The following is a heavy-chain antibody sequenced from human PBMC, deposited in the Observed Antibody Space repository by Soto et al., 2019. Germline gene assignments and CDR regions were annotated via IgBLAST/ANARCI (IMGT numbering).Heavy chain of an antibody. V-gene: IGHV4-59*08. CDR1: GGSISSYY. J-gene: IGHJ5*02. Sequence: ASETLSLTCTVSGGSISSYYWSWIRQPPGKGLEWIGYIYYSGSTNYNPSLKSRVTISVDTSKNQFSLKLSSLTAADTAVYYCARHPLEQWLVDWFDPWGQGTLVTVSS. CDR2: IYYSGST. CDR3: ARHPLEQWLVDWFDP. D-gene: IGHD6-19*01.